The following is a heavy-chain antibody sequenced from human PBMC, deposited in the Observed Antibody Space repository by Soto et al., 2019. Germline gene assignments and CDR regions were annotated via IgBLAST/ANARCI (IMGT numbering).Heavy chain of an antibody. J-gene: IGHJ3*02. CDR1: SVEFGRGF. V-gene: IGHV3-66*01. CDR3: ARDIVVVAAANNHDGFDI. D-gene: IGHD2-2*01. CDR2: IYRDGST. Sequence: GVSRTVEWAGRSVEFGRGFMMWVCEGPGKGLEWVSVIYRDGSTYYADSVKGRFTISRDNSKNTLYLQMNSLRAEDTAVYYCARDIVVVAAANNHDGFDIWGQGTMVTVSS.